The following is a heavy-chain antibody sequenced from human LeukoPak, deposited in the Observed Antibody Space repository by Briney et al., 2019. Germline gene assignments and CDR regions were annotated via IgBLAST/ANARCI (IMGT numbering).Heavy chain of an antibody. Sequence: GSLSLSCAASGFTFSSYWMHWVRQVPGKGLVWVSRINSDGTSTTYADSVKGRFTISRDNAKNTLYLQMNSLRAEDTAVYYCARGASGYSYGWGQGTLVTVSS. CDR3: ARGASGYSYG. CDR1: GFTFSSYW. V-gene: IGHV3-74*01. D-gene: IGHD5-18*01. CDR2: INSDGTST. J-gene: IGHJ4*02.